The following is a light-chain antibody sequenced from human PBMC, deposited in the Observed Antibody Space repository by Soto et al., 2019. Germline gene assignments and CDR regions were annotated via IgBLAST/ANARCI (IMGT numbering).Light chain of an antibody. CDR1: ISDVGSHNL. Sequence: QSALTQPASVSGSPGQSITISCTGTISDVGSHNLVSWYQQHPGKAPKLIIYEVNERPSGVSSRFSGSKSGNTASLTISGLQPDDEADYHCCSFVGSNPFPYVFGTGTKVTVL. CDR2: EVN. CDR3: CSFVGSNPFPYV. V-gene: IGLV2-23*02. J-gene: IGLJ1*01.